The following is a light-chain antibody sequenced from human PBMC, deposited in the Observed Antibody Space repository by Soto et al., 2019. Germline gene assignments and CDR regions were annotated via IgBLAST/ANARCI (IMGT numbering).Light chain of an antibody. Sequence: EISMTQFPAILSASPTVLATVSCMAAQDVTTNFAWYQLRRGQPPRLLIYDISTRATGVPARFSGSGSGTEFTLTISGLQSEDFALYFCQQYHNWPFSFGPGTRLEI. CDR1: QDVTTN. V-gene: IGKV3-15*01. CDR3: QQYHNWPFS. J-gene: IGKJ5*01. CDR2: DIS.